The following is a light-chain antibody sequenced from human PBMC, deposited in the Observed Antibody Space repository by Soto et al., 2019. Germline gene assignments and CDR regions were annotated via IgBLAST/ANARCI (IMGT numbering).Light chain of an antibody. CDR3: QQSYSTPWT. Sequence: DIQMTQSPSSLSASGGDRVTITCRASQSISSYLNWYQQKPGKAPKLLIYAASSLQSGVPSRFRGSGSGTDFTLTINSLQPEDSATYYCQQSYSTPWTFGQGTKVEIK. CDR2: AAS. J-gene: IGKJ1*01. CDR1: QSISSY. V-gene: IGKV1-39*01.